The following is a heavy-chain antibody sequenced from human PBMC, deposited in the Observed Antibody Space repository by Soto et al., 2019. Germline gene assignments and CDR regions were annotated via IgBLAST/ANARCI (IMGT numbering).Heavy chain of an antibody. D-gene: IGHD1-26*01. CDR3: ARSRYSGSYFFDY. J-gene: IGHJ4*02. V-gene: IGHV4-30-4*01. CDR1: GSSISSGDYY. CDR2: IHNSVST. Sequence: KPSETLSLTCTVSGSSISSGDYYWSWIRQPPGKGLEWIAYIHNSVSTHYNPSLKSRVTISVDTSKNQFSLKLSSVTAADTAVYYCARSRYSGSYFFDYWGQGILVTVSS.